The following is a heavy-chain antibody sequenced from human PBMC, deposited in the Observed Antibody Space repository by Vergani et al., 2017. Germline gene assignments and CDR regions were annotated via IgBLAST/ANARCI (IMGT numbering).Heavy chain of an antibody. D-gene: IGHD3-10*01. Sequence: QVQLQQWGAGVVKPSGTLSLTCAVFGESFSGYYWSWIRQPPGKGLEWIGEINHSGSTNYNPSLKSRVTISVDTSKNQFSLKLSSVTAADTAVYYCARRAHYYGSGSYYNLRGNYYYYGMDVWGQGTTVTVSS. CDR2: INHSGST. V-gene: IGHV4-34*02. CDR3: ARRAHYYGSGSYYNLRGNYYYYGMDV. J-gene: IGHJ6*02. CDR1: GESFSGYY.